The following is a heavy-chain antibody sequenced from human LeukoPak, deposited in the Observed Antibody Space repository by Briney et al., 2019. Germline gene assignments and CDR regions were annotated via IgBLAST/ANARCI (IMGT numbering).Heavy chain of an antibody. CDR3: VRHWVHDFGGSDWYFDL. Sequence: SETLSLTCTVSGDSLSRSSWSWIRQSPRGGLEWIGYMFYGGTTNHNPSLKGRVTMSMVTSKDQFSLSLSSVTAADTAVYFCVRHWVHDFGGSDWYFDLWGRGTLVTVSS. J-gene: IGHJ2*01. CDR1: GDSLSRSS. V-gene: IGHV4-59*08. D-gene: IGHD4-23*01. CDR2: MFYGGTT.